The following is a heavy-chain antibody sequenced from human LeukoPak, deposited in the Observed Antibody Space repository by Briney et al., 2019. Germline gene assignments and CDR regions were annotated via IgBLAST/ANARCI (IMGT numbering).Heavy chain of an antibody. CDR2: IYTSGST. Sequence: PSQTLSLTCTVSGGSISSGSYYWSWIRQPAGKGLEWIGRIYTSGSTNYNPSLKSRVTISVDTSKNQFSLKLSSVTAADTAVYYCARHVLHGEGTLDYWGQGTLVTVSS. CDR1: GGSISSGSYY. J-gene: IGHJ4*02. V-gene: IGHV4-61*02. CDR3: ARHVLHGEGTLDY. D-gene: IGHD1/OR15-1a*01.